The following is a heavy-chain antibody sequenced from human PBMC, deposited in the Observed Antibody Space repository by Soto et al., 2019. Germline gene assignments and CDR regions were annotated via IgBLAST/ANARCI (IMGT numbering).Heavy chain of an antibody. Sequence: SETLSLTCTVSGGSISSGDYYWSWIRQPPGKGLEWIGYIYYSGSTYYNPSLKSRVTISVDTSKNQFSLKLSSVTAADTAVYYCARGLWFGELLTSFDPWGQGTLVTVSS. D-gene: IGHD3-10*01. V-gene: IGHV4-30-4*01. CDR3: ARGLWFGELLTSFDP. J-gene: IGHJ5*02. CDR2: IYYSGST. CDR1: GGSISSGDYY.